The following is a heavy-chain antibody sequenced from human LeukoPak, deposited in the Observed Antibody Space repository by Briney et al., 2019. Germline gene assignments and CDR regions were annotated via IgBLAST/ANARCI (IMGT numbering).Heavy chain of an antibody. CDR2: ISSSSSYK. J-gene: IGHJ6*02. D-gene: IGHD3-10*01. CDR3: ARSMVRGVSRGYYYGMDV. V-gene: IGHV3-21*01. Sequence: GGSLRLSCAASGFTFSSYAMSWVRQAPGKGLEWVSSISSSSSYKDYADSVKGRFTISRDNAKNSLYLQMNSLRAEDTAVYYCARSMVRGVSRGYYYGMDVWGQGTTVTVSS. CDR1: GFTFSSYA.